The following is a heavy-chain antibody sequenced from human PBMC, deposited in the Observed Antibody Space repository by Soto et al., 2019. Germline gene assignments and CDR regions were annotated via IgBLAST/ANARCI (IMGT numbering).Heavy chain of an antibody. CDR2: ISDGGDGS. Sequence: EVQVLESGGGLVQPGGSLRLSCAASGFTFRSYAMTWVRQAPGKGLEWISSISDGGDGSYYADSVKGRFTFSRDNSNNTLSLQMYSLRADDTAVYYCAKGCIGRATGLEYWGQGTLVTVSS. V-gene: IGHV3-23*01. J-gene: IGHJ4*02. CDR3: AKGCIGRATGLEY. CDR1: GFTFRSYA. D-gene: IGHD2-21*01.